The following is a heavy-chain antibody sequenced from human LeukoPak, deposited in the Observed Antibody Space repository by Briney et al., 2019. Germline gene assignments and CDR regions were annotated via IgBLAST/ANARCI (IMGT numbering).Heavy chain of an antibody. CDR3: ARDLGYPYYFDY. CDR2: ISYDGSNK. D-gene: IGHD5-12*01. Sequence: GGSLRFSCAASGFTFSSYAMHWVRQAPGKGLEWVAVISYDGSNKYYADSVKGRFTISRDNSKNTLYLQMNSLRAEDTAVYYCARDLGYPYYFDYWGQGTLVTVSS. V-gene: IGHV3-30*04. J-gene: IGHJ4*02. CDR1: GFTFSSYA.